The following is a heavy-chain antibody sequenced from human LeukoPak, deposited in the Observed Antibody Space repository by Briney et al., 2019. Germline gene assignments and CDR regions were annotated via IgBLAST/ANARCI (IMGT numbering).Heavy chain of an antibody. Sequence: SETLSLTCAVSGYSISSGYYWGWIRQPPGKGLEWIGSIYHSGSTYYNPSLKSRVTISVDTSKNQFSLKLSSVTAADTAVYYCARDLDYGSGNFDYWGQGTLVTVSS. CDR1: GYSISSGYY. V-gene: IGHV4-38-2*02. CDR2: IYHSGST. D-gene: IGHD3-10*01. J-gene: IGHJ4*02. CDR3: ARDLDYGSGNFDY.